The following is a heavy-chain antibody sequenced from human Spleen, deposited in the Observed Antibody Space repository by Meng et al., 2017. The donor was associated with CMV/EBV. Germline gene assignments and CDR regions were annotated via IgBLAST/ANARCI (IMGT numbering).Heavy chain of an antibody. J-gene: IGHJ4*02. CDR2: INWNGGST. D-gene: IGHD2-8*01. CDR1: GFTFDDYG. V-gene: IGHV3-20*04. Sequence: GESLKISCAASGFTFDDYGMSWVRQAPGKGLEWVSGINWNGGSTGYADSVKGRFTISRDNAKNSLYLQMDSLRVEDTAVYYCARDLNGGHDIDYWGQGTLVTVSS. CDR3: ARDLNGGHDIDY.